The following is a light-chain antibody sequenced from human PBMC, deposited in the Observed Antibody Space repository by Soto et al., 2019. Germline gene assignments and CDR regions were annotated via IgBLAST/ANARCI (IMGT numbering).Light chain of an antibody. CDR2: DAS. CDR3: QQRSNWPLT. CDR1: QSISSY. J-gene: IGKJ3*01. Sequence: DIVLTQSPATLSLSPGERATLSCRASQSISSYLAWYQQKPGQAPRLLIYDASNRATGIPVRFSGSGSGTDFTLIISSLEPEDFACYYCQQRSNWPLTFGPGTKVDIK. V-gene: IGKV3-11*01.